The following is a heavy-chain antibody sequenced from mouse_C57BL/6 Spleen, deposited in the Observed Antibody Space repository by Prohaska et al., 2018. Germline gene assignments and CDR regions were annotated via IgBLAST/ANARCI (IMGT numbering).Heavy chain of an antibody. D-gene: IGHD2-10*02. Sequence: LKISCKASGYTFTDYYMNWVKQSHGKSLEWIGDINPNNGGTSYNQKFKGKATLTVDKSSSTAYMELRSLTSEDSAVYYCARASKTPFAYWGQGTLVTVSA. CDR3: ARASKTPFAY. V-gene: IGHV1-26*01. CDR2: INPNNGGT. CDR1: GYTFTDYY. J-gene: IGHJ3*01.